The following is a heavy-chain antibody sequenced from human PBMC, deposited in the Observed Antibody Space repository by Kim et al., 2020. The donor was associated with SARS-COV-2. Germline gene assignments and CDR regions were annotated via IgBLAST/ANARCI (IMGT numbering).Heavy chain of an antibody. CDR1: GFTFSSYS. Sequence: GGSLRLSCAASGFTFSSYSMNWVRQAPGKGLEWVSSISSSSSYIYYADSVKGRFTISRDNAKNSLYLQMNSLRAEDTAVYYCARDSHHVEMATIIGYYYYGMDVWGQGTTVTVSS. J-gene: IGHJ6*02. CDR2: ISSSSSYI. V-gene: IGHV3-21*01. CDR3: ARDSHHVEMATIIGYYYYGMDV. D-gene: IGHD5-12*01.